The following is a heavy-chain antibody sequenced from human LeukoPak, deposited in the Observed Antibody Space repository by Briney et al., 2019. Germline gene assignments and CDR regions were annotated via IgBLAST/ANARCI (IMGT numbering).Heavy chain of an antibody. CDR2: INHSGST. Sequence: PSETLSLTCAVYGGSFSGYYWSWIRQPPGKGLEWIGEINHSGSTNYNPSLKSRVTISVDTSKTQFSLKLSSVTAADTAVYYCARPSITMVRGVRSRAFDIWGQGTMVTVSS. CDR1: GGSFSGYY. CDR3: ARPSITMVRGVRSRAFDI. J-gene: IGHJ3*02. V-gene: IGHV4-34*01. D-gene: IGHD3-10*01.